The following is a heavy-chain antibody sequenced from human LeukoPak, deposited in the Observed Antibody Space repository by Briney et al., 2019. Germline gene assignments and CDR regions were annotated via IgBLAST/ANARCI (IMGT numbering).Heavy chain of an antibody. CDR3: ARDEGSSSSWYGGHWFDP. V-gene: IGHV4-4*07. CDR1: GGSISSYY. Sequence: SETLSLTCTVPGGSISSYYWSWIRQPAGKGLEWIGRIYTSGSTNYNPSLKSRVTMSVDTSKNQFSLKLSSVTAADTAVYYCARDEGSSSSWYGGHWFDPWGQGTLVTVSS. CDR2: IYTSGST. J-gene: IGHJ5*02. D-gene: IGHD6-13*01.